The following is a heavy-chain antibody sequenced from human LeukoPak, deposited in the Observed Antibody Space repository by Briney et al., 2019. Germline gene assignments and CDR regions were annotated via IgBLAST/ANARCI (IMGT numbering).Heavy chain of an antibody. CDR1: GGSISSYY. D-gene: IGHD3-10*01. V-gene: IGHV4-59*01. J-gene: IGHJ5*02. Sequence: SETLSLTCTISGGSISSYYWSWIRQPPGKGLEWIGYIYYSGSTNYNPSLKSRVTISVDTSKNQFSLKLSSVTAADTAVYYCARDYGSGSYYNHYNWFDPWGQGTLVTVSS. CDR2: IYYSGST. CDR3: ARDYGSGSYYNHYNWFDP.